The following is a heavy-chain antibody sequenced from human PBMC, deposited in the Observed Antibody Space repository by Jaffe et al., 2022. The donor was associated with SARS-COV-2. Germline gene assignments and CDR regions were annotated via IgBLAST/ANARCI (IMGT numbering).Heavy chain of an antibody. Sequence: QVQLVQSGAEVKKPGASVKVSCKASGYTFTSYAMHWVRQAPGQRLEWMGWINAGNGNTKYSQKFQGRVTITRDTSASTAYMELSSLRSEDTAVYYCARRKELLRAFDYWGQGTLVTVSS. J-gene: IGHJ4*02. V-gene: IGHV1-3*01. CDR1: GYTFTSYA. CDR2: INAGNGNT. D-gene: IGHD1-26*01. CDR3: ARRKELLRAFDY.